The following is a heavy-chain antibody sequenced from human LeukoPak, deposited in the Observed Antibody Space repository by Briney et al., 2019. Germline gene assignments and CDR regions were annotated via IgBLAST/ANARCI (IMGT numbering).Heavy chain of an antibody. CDR3: AKDSGYSYGYTSY. D-gene: IGHD5-18*01. CDR1: GFTFSNSV. CDR2: ISGSGDST. Sequence: GGSLRLSCAASGFTFSNSVMSWVRQAPGKGLEWVSAISGSGDSTYYADSVKGRFTISRDNSKNTLYLQMNSLRAEDTAVYYCAKDSGYSYGYTSYWGQGTLVTVSS. J-gene: IGHJ4*02. V-gene: IGHV3-23*01.